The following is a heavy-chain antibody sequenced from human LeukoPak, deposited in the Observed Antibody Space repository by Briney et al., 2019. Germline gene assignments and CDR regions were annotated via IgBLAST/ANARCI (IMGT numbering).Heavy chain of an antibody. CDR3: ATRYASGPIADY. D-gene: IGHD3-10*01. Sequence: GGSLRLSCAASGFSFDDFAMHWVRQASGKGLEWVSGITWNGGTIDYADSVKGRFTISRDNAKNSLYLQMNSLRAEDTALYYCATRYASGPIADYWGQGTLVTVSS. CDR1: GFSFDDFA. V-gene: IGHV3-9*01. J-gene: IGHJ4*02. CDR2: ITWNGGTI.